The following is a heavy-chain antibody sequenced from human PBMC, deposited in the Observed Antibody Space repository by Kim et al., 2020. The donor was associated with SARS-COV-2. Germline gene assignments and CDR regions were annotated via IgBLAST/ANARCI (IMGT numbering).Heavy chain of an antibody. CDR1: GYTFTDYY. J-gene: IGHJ4*02. CDR3: AREMSSAWYSFDF. D-gene: IGHD6-19*01. Sequence: ASVKVSCKASGYTFTDYYMNWVRQAPGQGLEWVGRINPNSGGTNYPQKFQGRVTMTRDTSISTAYMELSRLRSDDTAVYYCAREMSSAWYSFDFWGQGTLVTVSS. V-gene: IGHV1-2*06. CDR2: INPNSGGT.